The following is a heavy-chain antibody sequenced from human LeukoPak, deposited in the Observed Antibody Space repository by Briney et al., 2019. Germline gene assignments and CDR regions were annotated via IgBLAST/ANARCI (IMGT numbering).Heavy chain of an antibody. J-gene: IGHJ5*02. CDR2: IYTSGST. D-gene: IGHD1/OR15-1a*01. V-gene: IGHV4-4*07. Sequence: SETLSLTCTVSAGSISSYYWSWIRQPAGKGLEWIGRIYTSGSTNYNPSLKSRVTISVDKSKNQFSLKLSSVTAADTAVYYCARAQRHQKTGRTGWFDPWGQGTLVTVSS. CDR3: ARAQRHQKTGRTGWFDP. CDR1: AGSISSYY.